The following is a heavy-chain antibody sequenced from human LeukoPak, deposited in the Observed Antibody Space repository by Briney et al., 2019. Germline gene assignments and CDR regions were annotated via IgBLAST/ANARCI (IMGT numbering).Heavy chain of an antibody. CDR1: GGPFRSYA. CDR2: IIPIFGTA. CDR3: ARDSGAYCGGDCFDY. J-gene: IGHJ4*02. Sequence: ASVKVPCKAFGGPFRSYAISWVRPAPGQGLEWMGGIIPIFGTANYAQKFQGRVTITADESTSTAYMELSSLRSEDTAVYYCARDSGAYCGGDCFDYWGQGTLVTVSS. V-gene: IGHV1-69*01. D-gene: IGHD2-21*01.